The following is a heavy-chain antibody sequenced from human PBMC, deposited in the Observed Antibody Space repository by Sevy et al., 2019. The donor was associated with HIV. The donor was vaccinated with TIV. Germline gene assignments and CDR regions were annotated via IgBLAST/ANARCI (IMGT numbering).Heavy chain of an antibody. J-gene: IGHJ6*02. CDR1: GDSVSTSSAT. D-gene: IGHD1-7*01. CDR3: ARGDELNSYYYGMDV. CDR2: TYYRSKWYS. V-gene: IGHV6-1*01. Sequence: SQTLSLTCAISGDSVSTSSATWNWFRQSPSRGLEWLGRTYYRSKWYSDYEVSVKGRVTINPDTSKNQFSLHLESVTPEDTAVYFCARGDELNSYYYGMDVWGQVTTVTVSS.